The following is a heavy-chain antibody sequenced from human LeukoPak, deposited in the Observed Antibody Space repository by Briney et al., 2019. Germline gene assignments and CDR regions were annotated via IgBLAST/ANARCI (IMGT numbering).Heavy chain of an antibody. V-gene: IGHV1-8*03. CDR1: GYTFSSYD. Sequence: GASVKVSCKASGYTFSSYDFNWVRQATGQGLEWMGWMNPNSGNTGYAQKFQGRVTITRNTSITTTYMEQSSLRSEDTAVYYCVRGTRLAHYYMDVWGKGTTVTVSS. J-gene: IGHJ6*03. D-gene: IGHD6-19*01. CDR2: MNPNSGNT. CDR3: VRGTRLAHYYMDV.